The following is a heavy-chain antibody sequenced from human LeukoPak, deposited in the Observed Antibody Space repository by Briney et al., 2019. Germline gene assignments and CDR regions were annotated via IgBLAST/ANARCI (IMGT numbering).Heavy chain of an antibody. J-gene: IGHJ4*02. Sequence: SETLSLTCTVSGGSMSSYYWSWIRQPPGKGLEWIGYIYYSGSTKYNPSLKSRVTISVDTSKSQFSLKLSSVTAADTAVYYCARGARAGYNLEPFDYWGQGTLVTVSS. CDR2: IYYSGST. V-gene: IGHV4-59*08. CDR3: ARGARAGYNLEPFDY. D-gene: IGHD5-24*01. CDR1: GGSMSSYY.